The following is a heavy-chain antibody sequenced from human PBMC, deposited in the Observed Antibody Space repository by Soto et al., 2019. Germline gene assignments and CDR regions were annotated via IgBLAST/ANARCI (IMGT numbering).Heavy chain of an antibody. V-gene: IGHV3-53*01. CDR1: GFTVSSNY. J-gene: IGHJ4*02. CDR2: IYSGGST. D-gene: IGHD6-13*01. CDR3: ASVIAAGSTYYFDY. Sequence: GGSLRLSCAASGFTVSSNYMSWVRQAPGKGLEWVSVIYSGGSTYYADSVKGRFTISRDNSKNTLYLQMNSLRAKDTAVYYCASVIAAGSTYYFDYWGQGTLVTVSS.